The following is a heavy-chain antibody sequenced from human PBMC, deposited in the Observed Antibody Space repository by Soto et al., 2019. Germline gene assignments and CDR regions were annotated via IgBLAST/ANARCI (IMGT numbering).Heavy chain of an antibody. D-gene: IGHD2-21*02. CDR3: ARQAYCGGDCHYYFDY. CDR2: IYPGDSDT. J-gene: IGHJ4*02. CDR1: GYSFTSYW. V-gene: IGHV5-51*01. Sequence: GESLKISCKGSGYSFTSYWIGWVRQMPGKGLEWMGIIYPGDSDTRYSPSFQGQVTISADKSISTAYLQWSSLKASDTAMYYCARQAYCGGDCHYYFDYWGQGTPVTVSS.